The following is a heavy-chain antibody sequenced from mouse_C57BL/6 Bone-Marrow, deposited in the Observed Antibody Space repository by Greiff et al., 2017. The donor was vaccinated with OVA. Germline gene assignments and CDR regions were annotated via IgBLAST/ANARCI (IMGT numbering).Heavy chain of an antibody. Sequence: EVQLQQSGGGLVQPGESLTLSCESNEYEFPSHDMSWVRKTPEKRLELVAAINSDGGSTYYPDTMERRFIISRDNTKKTLYLQMSSLRSEDTALYYCARQGKGTWFAYWGQGTLVTVSA. CDR2: INSDGGST. V-gene: IGHV5-2*01. J-gene: IGHJ3*01. CDR1: EYEFPSHD. CDR3: ARQGKGTWFAY.